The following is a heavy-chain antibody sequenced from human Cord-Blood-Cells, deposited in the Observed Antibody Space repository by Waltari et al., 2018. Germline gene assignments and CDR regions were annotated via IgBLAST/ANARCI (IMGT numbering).Heavy chain of an antibody. CDR3: ARHPTYYYGSGSPYYYYMDV. V-gene: IGHV4-59*08. J-gene: IGHJ6*03. Sequence: QVQLQESGPGLAKPSETLSLTCTVPGGSISSYYWSWIRPPPGKGLEWIGYIYYSGSTNYNPSLKSRVTISVDTSKNQFSLKLSSVTAADTAVYYCARHPTYYYGSGSPYYYYMDVWGKGTTVTVSS. CDR1: GGSISSYY. D-gene: IGHD3-10*01. CDR2: IYYSGST.